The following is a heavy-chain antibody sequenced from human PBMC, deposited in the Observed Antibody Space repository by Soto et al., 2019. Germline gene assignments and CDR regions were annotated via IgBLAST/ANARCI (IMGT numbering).Heavy chain of an antibody. CDR3: ASMRREHSSSSSWFDP. D-gene: IGHD6-6*01. Sequence: QVQLVQSGAEVKKPGSSVKVSCKASGGTFSSYAISWVRQAPGQGLEWMGGIIPIFGTANYAQKFQGRVTITADESTSTAYMELSNLRSEDTAVYYCASMRREHSSSSSWFDPWGQGTLVTVSS. CDR1: GGTFSSYA. J-gene: IGHJ5*02. CDR2: IIPIFGTA. V-gene: IGHV1-69*12.